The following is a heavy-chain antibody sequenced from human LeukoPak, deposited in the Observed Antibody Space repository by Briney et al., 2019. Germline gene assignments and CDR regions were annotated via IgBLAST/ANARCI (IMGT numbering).Heavy chain of an antibody. CDR1: GFTFSSFE. CDR3: ARLEYSSSWYRD. Sequence: PGGSLRLSCAASGFTFSSFEMRWVRQAPGEGREWVSYISSGGSTIYYADSVKGGFTISRDNAKHSLYLQMNSLRAEDTAVYYCARLEYSSSWYRDWGQGTLVTVSS. D-gene: IGHD6-13*01. J-gene: IGHJ4*02. V-gene: IGHV3-48*03. CDR2: ISSGGSTI.